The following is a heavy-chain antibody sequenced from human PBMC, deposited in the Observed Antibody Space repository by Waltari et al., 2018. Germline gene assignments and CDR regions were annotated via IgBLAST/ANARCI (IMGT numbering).Heavy chain of an antibody. CDR1: GFTFSSYG. CDR2: IRYDGSNK. CDR3: AKGLTGTDLDY. J-gene: IGHJ4*02. D-gene: IGHD1-20*01. Sequence: QVQLVESGGGVVQPGGSLRLSCAASGFTFSSYGMHWARQAPGKGLEWVAFIRYDGSNKYYADSVKGRFTISRDNSKNTLYLQMNSLRAEDTAVYYCAKGLTGTDLDYWGQGTLVTVSS. V-gene: IGHV3-30*02.